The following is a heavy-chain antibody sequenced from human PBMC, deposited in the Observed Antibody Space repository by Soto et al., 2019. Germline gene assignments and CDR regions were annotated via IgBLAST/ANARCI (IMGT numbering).Heavy chain of an antibody. V-gene: IGHV1-18*04. Sequence: QVQLVQSGGEVKKPGASVNISCKATGYTFISYSITWVRQAPGQGLEWMGWISTYNGNTKYAKSLQGRVTLTRDTSTNTAFMEIRGLRSDDTAIYYCARGGAHSTGWYDCFDQWGHGTLVAVSS. CDR1: GYTFISYS. D-gene: IGHD6-13*01. CDR3: ARGGAHSTGWYDCFDQ. CDR2: ISTYNGNT. J-gene: IGHJ4*01.